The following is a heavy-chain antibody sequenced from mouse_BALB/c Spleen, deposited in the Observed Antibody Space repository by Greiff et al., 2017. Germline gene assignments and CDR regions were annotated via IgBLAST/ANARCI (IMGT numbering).Heavy chain of an antibody. V-gene: IGHV1-7*01. Sequence: VQRVESGAELAKPGASVKMSCKASGYTFTSYWMHWVKQRPGQGLEWIGYINPSTGYTEYNQKFKDKATLTADKSSSTAYMQLSSLTSEDSAVYYCAREGFYGNSPRWDYWGQGTSVTVSS. CDR3: AREGFYGNSPRWDY. CDR1: GYTFTSYW. CDR2: INPSTGYT. D-gene: IGHD2-1*01. J-gene: IGHJ4*01.